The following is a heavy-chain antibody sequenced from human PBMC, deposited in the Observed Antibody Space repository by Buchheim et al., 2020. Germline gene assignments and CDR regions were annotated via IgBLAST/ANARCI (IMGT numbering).Heavy chain of an antibody. CDR1: GYTFTSYY. J-gene: IGHJ6*02. V-gene: IGHV1-46*03. CDR2: INPSGGST. CDR3: ARGGGRYCSSTSCYRIYYYYGMDV. D-gene: IGHD2-2*01. Sequence: QVQLVQSGAEVKKPGASVKVSCKASGYTFTSYYMHWVRQAPGQGLEWMGIINPSGGSTSYAQKFQGRVTMTRDTSKSTVDMELSSLRSEDTAVYYCARGGGRYCSSTSCYRIYYYYGMDVWGQGTT.